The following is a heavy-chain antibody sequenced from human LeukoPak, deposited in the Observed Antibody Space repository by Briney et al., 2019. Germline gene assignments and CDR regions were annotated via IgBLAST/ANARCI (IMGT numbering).Heavy chain of an antibody. CDR3: ARGQRITMTD. J-gene: IGHJ4*02. D-gene: IGHD3-22*01. CDR2: IYYSGST. Sequence: PSETLSLTCTVSGGSISSYYWSWIRQPPGKGLEWIGYIYYSGSTNYNPSLKSRVAISVDTSRNQFSLRLSSVTAADTAVYYCARGQRITMTDWGQGTLVTVSS. V-gene: IGHV4-59*12. CDR1: GGSISSYY.